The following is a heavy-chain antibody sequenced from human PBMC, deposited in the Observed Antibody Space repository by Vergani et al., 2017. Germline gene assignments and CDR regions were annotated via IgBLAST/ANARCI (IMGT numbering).Heavy chain of an antibody. D-gene: IGHD3-3*01. CDR3: ARDLELGVVIKAGEFDY. Sequence: QVQLVESGGGLVKPGGSLRLSCAASGFTFSDYYMSWIRQAPGKGLEWVSYISSSGSTIYYADSVKGRFTISIDNAKNSLYLQMNSLRAEDTAVYYCARDLELGVVIKAGEFDYWGQGTLVTVPS. CDR1: GFTFSDYY. CDR2: ISSSGSTI. V-gene: IGHV3-11*04. J-gene: IGHJ4*02.